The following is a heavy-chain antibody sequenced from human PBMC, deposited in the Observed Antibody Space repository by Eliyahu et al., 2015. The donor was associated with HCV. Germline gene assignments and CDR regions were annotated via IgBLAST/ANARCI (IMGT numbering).Heavy chain of an antibody. Sequence: QLQLQESGPGLVKPSETLSLTCTVTGGSIRTNTNFWGWXRQPPGKGLEWIGTIFYXGTTYYNPSLKSRVTISVDTSKSQFSLKMRSATAADTAVYYCARLGAPPVTVDPWGQGTLVTVSS. J-gene: IGHJ5*02. CDR1: GGSIRTNTNF. V-gene: IGHV4-39*01. CDR3: ARLGAPPVTVDP. D-gene: IGHD4-11*01. CDR2: IFYXGTT.